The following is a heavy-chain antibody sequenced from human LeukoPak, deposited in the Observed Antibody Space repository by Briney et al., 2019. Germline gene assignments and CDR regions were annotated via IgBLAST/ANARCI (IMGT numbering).Heavy chain of an antibody. CDR1: GMTFSTYW. CDR2: IWHDGSHK. CDR3: ARGWGSNVYASAFDV. V-gene: IGHV3-33*08. D-gene: IGHD3-16*01. Sequence: GGSLRLSCAASGMTFSTYWMTWVRQAPGKGLEWVTVIWHDGSHKDYAGSVKGRFTISRDNPKNTLYLQMNDLRAEDTAMYYCARGWGSNVYASAFDVWAKGQWSPSLQ. J-gene: IGHJ3*01.